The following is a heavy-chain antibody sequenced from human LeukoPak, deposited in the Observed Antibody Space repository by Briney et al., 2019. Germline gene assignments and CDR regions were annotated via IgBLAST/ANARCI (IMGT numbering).Heavy chain of an antibody. CDR2: IYGSGDKT. Sequence: GGSLRLSCAASDFIFRNFAMHWVRQAPGKGLEWVSDIYGSGDKTHYTDSVKGRFTTSRDNSKNTLYLEMNSLSHEDTAIYYCAKGAAGLDDWGQGTLVTVSS. CDR1: DFIFRNFA. CDR3: AKGAAGLDD. V-gene: IGHV3-23*01. D-gene: IGHD6-13*01. J-gene: IGHJ4*02.